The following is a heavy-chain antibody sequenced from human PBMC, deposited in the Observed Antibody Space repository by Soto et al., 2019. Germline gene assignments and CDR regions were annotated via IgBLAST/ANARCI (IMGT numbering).Heavy chain of an antibody. CDR3: AHGAYYYDSSGYKGVRFDY. CDR1: GFSLNSRGVA. CDR2: IYWDDDK. J-gene: IGHJ4*02. D-gene: IGHD3-22*01. V-gene: IGHV2-5*02. Sequence: QITLKESGPTLVKPTQTLTLTCTFSGFSLNSRGVAVGWIRQPPGKALDCLALIYWDDDKRYSPSLKTRLTITKDTSKNQVVLTMTNMDPVDTGTYYCAHGAYYYDSSGYKGVRFDYWGQGTLVADSS.